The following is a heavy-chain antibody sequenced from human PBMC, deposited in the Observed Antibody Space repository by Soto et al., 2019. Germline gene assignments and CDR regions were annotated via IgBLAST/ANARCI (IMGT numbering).Heavy chain of an antibody. CDR3: VRDGTKTLRDWFDP. CDR2: IYATGTT. J-gene: IGHJ5*02. CDR1: GASISGYY. Sequence: SETLSLTCTVSGASISGYYWSWIRKSAGKGLEWIGRIYATGTTDYNPSLKSRVMMSVDTSKKQFSLKLRSVTAADTAVYYCVRDGTKTLRDWFDPWGQGMSVTVS. V-gene: IGHV4-4*07. D-gene: IGHD1-1*01.